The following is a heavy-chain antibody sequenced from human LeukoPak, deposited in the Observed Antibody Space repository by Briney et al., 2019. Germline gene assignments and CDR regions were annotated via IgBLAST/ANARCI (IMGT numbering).Heavy chain of an antibody. CDR2: IIPIFGRA. V-gene: IGHV1-69*13. D-gene: IGHD1-7*01. CDR1: GGTFSSYA. Sequence: SVKVSCKASGGTFSSYAISWVRQAPGQGLEWMGGIIPIFGRANYAQKFQGRVTITADESTSTAYMELSSLRSEDTAVYYCARGPLYNWNYDYWGQGTLVTVSS. J-gene: IGHJ4*02. CDR3: ARGPLYNWNYDY.